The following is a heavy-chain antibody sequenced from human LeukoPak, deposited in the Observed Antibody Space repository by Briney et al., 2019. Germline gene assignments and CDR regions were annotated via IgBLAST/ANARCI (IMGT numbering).Heavy chain of an antibody. CDR1: GYTFTDYY. CDR2: INPNSGGT. CDR3: ARDLTRPMRYYDSSGYYYFDY. V-gene: IGHV1-2*02. J-gene: IGHJ4*02. Sequence: ASVTVSCKASGYTFTDYYMYWVRQAPGQGLEWMGWINPNSGGTNYAQTFQGRVTMTRDTSISTAYMELSRLRSDDTAVYYCARDLTRPMRYYDSSGYYYFDYWGQGTLVTVSS. D-gene: IGHD3-22*01.